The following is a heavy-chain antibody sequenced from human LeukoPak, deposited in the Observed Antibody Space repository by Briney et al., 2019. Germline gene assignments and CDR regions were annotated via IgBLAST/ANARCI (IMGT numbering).Heavy chain of an antibody. CDR3: ATLAWGLLSRVSYYYMDV. CDR1: GFTFSSYG. J-gene: IGHJ6*03. CDR2: IRYDGSNK. Sequence: PGGSLRLSCAASGFTFSSYGMHWVRQAPGKGLEWVAFIRYDGSNKYYADSVKGRFTISRDNSKNTLYLQMNSLRAEDTAVYYCATLAWGLLSRVSYYYMDVWGKGTTVTVSS. V-gene: IGHV3-30*02. D-gene: IGHD3-10*01.